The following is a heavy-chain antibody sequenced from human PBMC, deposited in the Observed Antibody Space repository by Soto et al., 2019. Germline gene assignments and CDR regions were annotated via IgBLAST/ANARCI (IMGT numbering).Heavy chain of an antibody. D-gene: IGHD5-12*01. CDR3: ARVSGEWLRLARSYYFDY. V-gene: IGHV1-2*04. Sequence: QVQLVQSGAEVKKPGASVKVSCKASGYTFTGYYMHWVRQAPGQGLEWMGWINPNSGGTNYAQKFQGWVTMTRDTSISTAYMELSRLRSDDTAVYYCARVSGEWLRLARSYYFDYWGQGTLVTVSS. J-gene: IGHJ4*02. CDR2: INPNSGGT. CDR1: GYTFTGYY.